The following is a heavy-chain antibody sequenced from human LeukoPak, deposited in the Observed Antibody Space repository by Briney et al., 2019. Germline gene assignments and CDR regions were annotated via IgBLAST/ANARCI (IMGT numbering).Heavy chain of an antibody. CDR1: GYTFTGQY. J-gene: IGHJ4*02. Sequence: ASVKVSCKASGYTFTGQYIHWVRQAPGQGLEWMGWIDPNSGGTNYAQKFQGRVTMTRDTSISTVYMELSRLTSDDTAVYYCASRSASGNWFPAYWGQGSLVTLSS. V-gene: IGHV1-2*02. CDR2: IDPNSGGT. D-gene: IGHD3-10*01. CDR3: ASRSASGNWFPAY.